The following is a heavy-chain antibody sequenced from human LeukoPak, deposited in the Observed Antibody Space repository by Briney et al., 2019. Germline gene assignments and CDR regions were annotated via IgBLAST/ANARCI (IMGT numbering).Heavy chain of an antibody. J-gene: IGHJ3*02. D-gene: IGHD1-14*01. CDR2: IWYDGSNK. Sequence: PGRSLRLSCAASGFTFSYFGMHWVRQAPGKGLEWVALIWYDGSNKYYADSVKGRFSISRDNAKNSLYLQMNSLRAEDMALYYCAKGLNLYDAFDIWGQGTMVTVSS. V-gene: IGHV3-33*03. CDR3: AKGLNLYDAFDI. CDR1: GFTFSYFG.